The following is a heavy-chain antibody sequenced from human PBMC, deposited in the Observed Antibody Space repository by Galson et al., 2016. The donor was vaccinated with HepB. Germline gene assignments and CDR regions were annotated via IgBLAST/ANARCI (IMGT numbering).Heavy chain of an antibody. CDR1: GYSFTSYD. D-gene: IGHD1-1*01. Sequence: SVKVSCKASGYSFTSYDIHWVRQAPGQGLEWMGLMNPNNGNTGFAQKFQGSVILTRDASISTAYMEMSGLRSEDTAVYYCARELNWNYYSFYGMDVWGQGTTVTVSS. J-gene: IGHJ6*02. CDR2: MNPNNGNT. V-gene: IGHV1-8*01. CDR3: ARELNWNYYSFYGMDV.